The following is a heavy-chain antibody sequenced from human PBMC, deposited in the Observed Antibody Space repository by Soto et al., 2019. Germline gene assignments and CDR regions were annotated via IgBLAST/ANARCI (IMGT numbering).Heavy chain of an antibody. CDR1: GFTFSSYW. J-gene: IGHJ6*02. Sequence: GGSLRLSCAASGFTFSSYWMHWVRQAPGKGLVWVSRINSDGSSTSYADSVKGRFTISRDNTKNTLYLQMNSLRAEDTAVYYCARASGYYYYGMDVWGQGTTVTVSS. D-gene: IGHD3-10*01. V-gene: IGHV3-74*01. CDR3: ARASGYYYYGMDV. CDR2: INSDGSST.